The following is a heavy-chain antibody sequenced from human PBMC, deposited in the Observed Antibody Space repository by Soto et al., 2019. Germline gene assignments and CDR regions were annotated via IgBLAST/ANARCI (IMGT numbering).Heavy chain of an antibody. Sequence: WASVKVSCKASGGTFSSYAISWVRQAPGQGLEWMGGIIPIFGTANYAQKFQGRVTITADESTSTAYMELSSLRSEDTAVYYCARDQDILTGPGAFDIWGQGTMVTVSS. J-gene: IGHJ3*02. CDR3: ARDQDILTGPGAFDI. V-gene: IGHV1-69*13. CDR2: IIPIFGTA. CDR1: GGTFSSYA. D-gene: IGHD3-9*01.